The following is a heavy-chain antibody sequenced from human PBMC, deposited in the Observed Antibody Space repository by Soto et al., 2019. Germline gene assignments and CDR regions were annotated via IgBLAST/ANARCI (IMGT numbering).Heavy chain of an antibody. D-gene: IGHD6-6*01. CDR2: INAGNGDT. Sequence: ASVKVSCKASGYTFTSYAMHWVRQAPGQRLEWMGWINAGNGDTKYSQKFQGRVTITRDTSASTAYMELSSLRSEDTAVYYCARGGSSLRYYYSYGMDVWGQGTTVTVS. CDR1: GYTFTSYA. V-gene: IGHV1-3*01. CDR3: ARGGSSLRYYYSYGMDV. J-gene: IGHJ6*02.